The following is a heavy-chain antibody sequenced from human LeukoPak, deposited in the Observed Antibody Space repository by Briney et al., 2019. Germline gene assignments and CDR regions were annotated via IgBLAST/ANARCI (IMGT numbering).Heavy chain of an antibody. D-gene: IGHD3-22*01. CDR1: GGSISSSNW. Sequence: QSSETLSLTCAVSGGSISSSNWWSWVRQPPGKGLEWIGEIYHSGSTNYNPSLKSRVTISVDKSKNQFSLKLSSVTAADTAVYYCARAGSMDYDSSCYFPDFDYWGQGTLVTVSS. V-gene: IGHV4-4*02. CDR2: IYHSGST. CDR3: ARAGSMDYDSSCYFPDFDY. J-gene: IGHJ4*02.